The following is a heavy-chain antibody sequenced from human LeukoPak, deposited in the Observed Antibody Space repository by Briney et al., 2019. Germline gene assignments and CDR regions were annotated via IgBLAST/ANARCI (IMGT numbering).Heavy chain of an antibody. V-gene: IGHV3-23*01. CDR3: AKKYSTGLDP. CDR1: GFTFSSYA. CDR2: ISGSGGST. J-gene: IGHJ5*02. Sequence: GESLKLSCAASGFTFSSYAMSWVRQAPGKGLEWVSDISGSGGSTYYADSVKGRFTISRDNSKNTLYLQMNSLRGEDTALYYCAKKYSTGLDPWGQGTLVTVSS. D-gene: IGHD1-26*01.